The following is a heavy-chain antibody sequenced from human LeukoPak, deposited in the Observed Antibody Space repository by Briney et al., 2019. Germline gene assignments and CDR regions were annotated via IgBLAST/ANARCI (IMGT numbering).Heavy chain of an antibody. V-gene: IGHV1-3*01. CDR2: INPANGNT. CDR1: GYPFRSYV. Sequence: ASVKVSGMASGYPFRSYVIHWLRQAPGQSLEWIGWINPANGNTKYSRNFQGRVTITRDTSASVVYMELSSLRYEDTAVYYCARDGYDADGYLDYWGQGALVPVSS. CDR3: ARDGYDADGYLDY. D-gene: IGHD5-12*01. J-gene: IGHJ4*02.